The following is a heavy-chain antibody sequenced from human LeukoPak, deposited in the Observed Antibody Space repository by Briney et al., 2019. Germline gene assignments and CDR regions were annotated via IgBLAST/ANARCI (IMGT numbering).Heavy chain of an antibody. Sequence: PGGSLRLSCAASGFSFSTYGMHWVRQAPGKGLEWVTFMQCDGSEEYYADSVKGRFTISRDNSKNTLYLQMDSLRGEDTAVYYCAGKAAAYYFVYWGQGTLVTVSS. J-gene: IGHJ4*02. V-gene: IGHV3-30*02. CDR3: AGKAAAYYFVY. CDR2: MQCDGSEE. CDR1: GFSFSTYG. D-gene: IGHD2-2*01.